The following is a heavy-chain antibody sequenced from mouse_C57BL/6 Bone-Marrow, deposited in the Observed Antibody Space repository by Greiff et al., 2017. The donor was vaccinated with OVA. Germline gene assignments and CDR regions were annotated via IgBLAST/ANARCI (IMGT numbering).Heavy chain of an antibody. Sequence: VKLQQPGPELVKPGASVKLSCKASGYTFTSYWMHWVKQRPGQGLEWMGNINPSNGGHNYNEKFKSKAKLTVDKSSSTVYMHLSSLTSVDSAVYDCARSGNFWLAYWGQGTLVTVSA. V-gene: IGHV1-53*01. D-gene: IGHD3-1*01. J-gene: IGHJ3*01. CDR2: INPSNGGH. CDR1: GYTFTSYW. CDR3: ARSGNFWLAY.